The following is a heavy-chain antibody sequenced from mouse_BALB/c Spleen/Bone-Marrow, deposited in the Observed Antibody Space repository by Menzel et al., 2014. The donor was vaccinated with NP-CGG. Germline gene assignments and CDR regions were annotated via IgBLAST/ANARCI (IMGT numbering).Heavy chain of an antibody. V-gene: IGHV1-54*01. J-gene: IGHJ4*01. CDR1: GYAFTNYL. Sequence: QLQHSVSSRSSPFPSVKVSCKASGYAFTNYLIEWVKQRPGQGLEWIGVINPGSGGTDYNEKFKDKATLTADKSSSTAYMQLSSLTSDDSAVYFCARFLTGTSPMDYWGQGTSVTVSS. CDR2: INPGSGGT. D-gene: IGHD4-1*01. CDR3: ARFLTGTSPMDY.